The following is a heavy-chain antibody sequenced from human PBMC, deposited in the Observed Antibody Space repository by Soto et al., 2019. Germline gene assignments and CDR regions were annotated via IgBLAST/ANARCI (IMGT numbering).Heavy chain of an antibody. D-gene: IGHD4-17*01. CDR2: MNPNSGNT. V-gene: IGHV1-8*01. CDR3: ARGSPPGGGDYAYWYYGMDV. Sequence: QVQLVQSGAEVKKPGASVKVSCKASGYTFTSYDINWVRQATGQGLEWMGWMNPNSGNTGYAQKFQGRVTRTRNTSISTAYMELSSLRSEDTAVYYCARGSPPGGGDYAYWYYGMDVWGQGTTVTVSS. J-gene: IGHJ6*02. CDR1: GYTFTSYD.